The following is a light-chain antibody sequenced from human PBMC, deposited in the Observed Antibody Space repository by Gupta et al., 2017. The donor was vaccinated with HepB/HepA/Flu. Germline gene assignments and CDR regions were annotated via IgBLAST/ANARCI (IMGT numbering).Light chain of an antibody. Sequence: DIQMTQSPSSLSASVGDRVTITCRASQSISSYLNWYQQGPGKAHKLLIYSPSSLQSGVPSRFSGSGSDTDFTLTIVRLQPGDFAAYYFQQSYSRTFGPGTKVEIK. J-gene: IGKJ1*01. CDR1: QSISSY. CDR2: SPS. V-gene: IGKV1-39*01. CDR3: QQSYSRT.